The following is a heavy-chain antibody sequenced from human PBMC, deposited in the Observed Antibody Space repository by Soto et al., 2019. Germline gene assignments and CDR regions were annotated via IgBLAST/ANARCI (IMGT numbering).Heavy chain of an antibody. J-gene: IGHJ4*02. CDR2: ISGSGSTI. Sequence: QVHLVESGGGLVKPGGSLRLSCAASGFTCRDHYMTWIRQAPGKGLDWVAKISGSGSTIFYADSVEGRFTVSRDNAKNSVYLQMDSLRAEDTAVYYCAGDPYSYASAYWGQGTLLTVSS. CDR1: GFTCRDHY. V-gene: IGHV3-11*01. CDR3: AGDPYSYASAY. D-gene: IGHD3-10*01.